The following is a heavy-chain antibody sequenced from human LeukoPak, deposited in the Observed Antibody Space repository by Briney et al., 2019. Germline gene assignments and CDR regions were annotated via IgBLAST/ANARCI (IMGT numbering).Heavy chain of an antibody. V-gene: IGHV3-30*18. CDR3: AKDHFVLMVYAIGPFDP. D-gene: IGHD2-8*01. J-gene: IGHJ5*02. CDR2: ISYDGSNK. CDR1: GFTFSSYG. Sequence: GGSLRLSCAASGFTFSSYGMHWVRRAPGKGLEWVAVISYDGSNKYYADSVKGRFTISRDNSKNTLYLQMNSLRAEDTAVYYCAKDHFVLMVYAIGPFDPWGQGTLVTVSS.